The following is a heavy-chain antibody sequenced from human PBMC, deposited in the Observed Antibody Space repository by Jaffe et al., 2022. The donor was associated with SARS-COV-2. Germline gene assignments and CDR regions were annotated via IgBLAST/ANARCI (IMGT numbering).Heavy chain of an antibody. J-gene: IGHJ4*02. CDR1: GGSISSSSYY. V-gene: IGHV4-39*01. CDR2: IYYSGST. Sequence: QLQLQESGPGLVKPSETLSLTCTVSGGSISSSSYYWGWIRQPPGKGLEWIASIYYSGSTYYNPSLKSRVTTSVDTSKNQFSLKLSSVTAADTAVYYCARLGASIAARRLDYWGQGTLVTVSS. D-gene: IGHD6-6*01. CDR3: ARLGASIAARRLDY.